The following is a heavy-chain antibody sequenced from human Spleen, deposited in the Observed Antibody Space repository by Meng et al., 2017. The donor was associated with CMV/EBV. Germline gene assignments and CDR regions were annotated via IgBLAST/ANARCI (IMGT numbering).Heavy chain of an antibody. Sequence: GGSLRLSCAVSGFTFDDYAMHWVRQAPGKGLEWVSGISWNSGIIVYADSVKGRFTISRDNAKNSLYLQMNSLRPEDTALYYCTNLYSDSYDPHRGFFQHWGQGTPVTVSS. CDR2: ISWNSGII. CDR1: GFTFDDYA. J-gene: IGHJ1*01. CDR3: TNLYSDSYDPHRGFFQH. D-gene: IGHD3-10*01. V-gene: IGHV3-9*01.